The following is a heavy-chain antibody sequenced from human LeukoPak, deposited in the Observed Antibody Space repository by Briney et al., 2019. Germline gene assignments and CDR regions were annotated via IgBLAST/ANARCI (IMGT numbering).Heavy chain of an antibody. CDR2: ITWKSHRT. CDR3: ASEVGYRSLGY. V-gene: IGHV3-43*01. CDR1: GFTFDDNT. J-gene: IGHJ4*02. D-gene: IGHD3-3*01. Sequence: PGGSLRLSCAASGFTFDDNTMHWVRQTPGRGLEWVSFITWKSHRTHYADSVRGRFTVSRDNSKDSVHLEMNSLKTEDTGLYHCASEVGYRSLGYLGQGTLVTVSS.